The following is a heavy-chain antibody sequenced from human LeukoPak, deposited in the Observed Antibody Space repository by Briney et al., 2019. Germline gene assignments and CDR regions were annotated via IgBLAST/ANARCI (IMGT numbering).Heavy chain of an antibody. CDR1: GSGFTSYW. D-gene: IGHD3-22*01. CDR2: IYPGDSDT. V-gene: IGHV5-51*01. J-gene: IGHJ4*02. CDR3: ARRLSYDSSGYQYYFDY. Sequence: PGESLKISCKGSGSGFTSYWIGWVRQMPGKGLGWMGIIYPGDSDTRYSPSFQGQVTISADKSISTAYLQWSSLKASDTAMYYCARRLSYDSSGYQYYFDYWGQGTLVTVSS.